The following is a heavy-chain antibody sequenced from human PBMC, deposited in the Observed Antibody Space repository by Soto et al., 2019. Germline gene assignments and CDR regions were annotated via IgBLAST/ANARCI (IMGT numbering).Heavy chain of an antibody. V-gene: IGHV3-15*01. CDR1: GFTFSNAW. Sequence: EVQLVESGGGLVKPGGSLRLSCAGSGFTFSNAWMSGVRRAPGKGLEWVGRIKSDAYGGAIDYAAPVKGRFTISSDDSTHPLFLQMNNLRAEDTPVYSYTTTKGRLHPPTPDPWRQRTPVIVSS. CDR3: TTTKGRLHPPTPDP. CDR2: IKSDAYGGAI. D-gene: IGHD4-4*01. J-gene: IGHJ5*02.